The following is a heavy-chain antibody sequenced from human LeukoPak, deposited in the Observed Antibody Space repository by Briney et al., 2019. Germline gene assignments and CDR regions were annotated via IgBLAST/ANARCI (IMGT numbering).Heavy chain of an antibody. V-gene: IGHV3-23*01. D-gene: IGHD2-2*01. CDR2: ISGSGGST. CDR3: TSPDCSSTSCPFGY. Sequence: PGGSLRLSCAASGFTFSSYAMSWVRQAPGKGLEWVSAISGSGGSTYYADSVKGRFTISRDNSKNTLYLQMNSLRAEDTAVYYCTSPDCSSTSCPFGYWGQGTLITVSS. CDR1: GFTFSSYA. J-gene: IGHJ4*02.